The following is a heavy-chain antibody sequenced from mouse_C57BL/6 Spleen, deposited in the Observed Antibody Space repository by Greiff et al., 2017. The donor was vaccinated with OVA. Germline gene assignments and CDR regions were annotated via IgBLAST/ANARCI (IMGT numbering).Heavy chain of an antibody. CDR1: GYTFTSYW. V-gene: IGHV1-61*01. CDR2: IYPSDSET. D-gene: IGHD2-2*01. CDR3: ARSYGYEYYYAMDY. J-gene: IGHJ4*01. Sequence: QVQLQQSGAELVRPGSSVKLSCKASGYTFTSYWMDWVKQRPGQGLEWIGNIYPSDSETHYNQKFKDKATLTVDKSSSTAYMQLSSLTSEDSAVYYCARSYGYEYYYAMDYWGQGTSVTVSS.